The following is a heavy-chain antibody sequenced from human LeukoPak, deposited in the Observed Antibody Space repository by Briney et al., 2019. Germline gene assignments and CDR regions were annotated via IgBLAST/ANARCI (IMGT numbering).Heavy chain of an antibody. CDR3: ARDRGGSYFDY. Sequence: GGSLRLSCAASGFTFSSYAMHWVRQAPGKGLEWVAVISYDGSNKYYADSVKGRFTISRDNSKNTLYLQMNSPRAEDTAVYYCARDRGGSYFDYWGQGTLVTVSS. D-gene: IGHD1-26*01. V-gene: IGHV3-30-3*01. CDR2: ISYDGSNK. J-gene: IGHJ4*02. CDR1: GFTFSSYA.